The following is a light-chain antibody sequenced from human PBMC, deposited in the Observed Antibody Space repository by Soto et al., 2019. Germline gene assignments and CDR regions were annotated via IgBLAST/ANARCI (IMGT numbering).Light chain of an antibody. CDR2: AAS. CDR1: QSISNY. CDR3: EQTYSSPET. V-gene: IGKV1-39*01. Sequence: DIQMTQSPSSLSASVGDRVTITCRASQSISNYLNWFQQKPGNPPKLLIYAASILQGGVPSTFSARGSGTYFTLTISSLQLEDFATYYYEQTYSSPETFGQGTKVE. J-gene: IGKJ1*01.